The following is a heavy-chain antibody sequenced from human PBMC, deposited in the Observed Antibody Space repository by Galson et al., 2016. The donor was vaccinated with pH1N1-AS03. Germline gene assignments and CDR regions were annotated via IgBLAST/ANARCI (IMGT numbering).Heavy chain of an antibody. CDR3: VRITECSTTCI. CDR1: AFNFSTYD. V-gene: IGHV3-7*03. Sequence: SLRLSCAASAFNFSTYDMHWVRQAPGKGLEWVANIKQDGSQQYYVDSVKGRFTISRDNAENSLYLQMNSLTAADTAVYYCVRITECSTTCIWGQGVLVTVSS. D-gene: IGHD2-2*01. J-gene: IGHJ4*02. CDR2: IKQDGSQQ.